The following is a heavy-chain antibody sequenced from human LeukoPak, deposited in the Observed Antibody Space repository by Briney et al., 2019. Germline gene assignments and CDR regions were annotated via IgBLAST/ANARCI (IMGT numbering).Heavy chain of an antibody. V-gene: IGHV3-7*01. D-gene: IGHD5-12*01. J-gene: IGHJ4*02. CDR1: GFTFSSYW. CDR2: IKQDGSEK. Sequence: PGGSLRLSCAASGFTFSSYWMSWVRQAPGKGLEWVANIKQDGSEKYYVDSVKGRFTISRDNAKNSLYLQMNSLRAEDTAVYYCARAKERGYSGYNTAGYWGQGTLVTVSS. CDR3: ARAKERGYSGYNTAGY.